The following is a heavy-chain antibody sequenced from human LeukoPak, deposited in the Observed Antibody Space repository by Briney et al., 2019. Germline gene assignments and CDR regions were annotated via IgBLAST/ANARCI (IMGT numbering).Heavy chain of an antibody. CDR2: ISGSGGST. D-gene: IGHD6-13*01. J-gene: IGHJ4*02. V-gene: IGHV3-23*01. CDR3: AKALEQETVIALDS. Sequence: GGSLRLSCAASGFTFSTYAMSWVRQAPGKGLEWVSAISGSGGSTYYADSVKDRFTISRDNSKNTLYLQTNSLRAEDTSIYFCAKALEQETVIALDSWGQGTLVTVSS. CDR1: GFTFSTYA.